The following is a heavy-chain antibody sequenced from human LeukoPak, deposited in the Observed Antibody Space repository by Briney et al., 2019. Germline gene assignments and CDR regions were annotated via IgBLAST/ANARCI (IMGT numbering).Heavy chain of an antibody. CDR2: INHSGST. CDR1: GGSFSGYY. V-gene: IGHV4-34*01. D-gene: IGHD6-6*01. J-gene: IGHJ4*02. CDR3: ARAMSIAARLQTIFDY. Sequence: KPSETLSLTCAVHGGSFSGYYWSWIRQPPGKGLEWIGEINHSGSTNYNPSLKSRVTISVDTSKNQFSLKLSSVTAADTAVYYCARAMSIAARLQTIFDYWGQGTLVTVSS.